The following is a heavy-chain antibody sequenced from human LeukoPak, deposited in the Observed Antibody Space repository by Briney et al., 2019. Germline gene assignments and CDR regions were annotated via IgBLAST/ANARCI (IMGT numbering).Heavy chain of an antibody. J-gene: IGHJ6*02. CDR2: ISGSGGST. CDR3: AKDRISTAMDKVSGNYYYGMDV. V-gene: IGHV3-23*01. CDR1: GFTFSSYA. Sequence: PGRSLRLSCAASGFTFSSYAMHWVRQAPGKGLEWVSAISGSGGSTYYADSVKGRFTISRDNSKNTLYLQMNSLRAEDTAVYYCAKDRISTAMDKVSGNYYYGMDVWGQGTTVTVSS. D-gene: IGHD5-18*01.